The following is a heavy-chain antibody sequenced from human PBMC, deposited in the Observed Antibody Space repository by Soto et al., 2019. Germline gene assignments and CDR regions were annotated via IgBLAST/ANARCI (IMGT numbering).Heavy chain of an antibody. V-gene: IGHV3-23*01. D-gene: IGHD2-15*01. CDR1: GFPFSNHA. Sequence: PGGFLRLSCAASGFPFSNHAMSWVRQAPGKGLEWVCGISDGGDLIYYADSVKGRFSMSRDNSENMLYLQMTNLRAEDTAIYFCAKRQGTGLAAKNFDFWGQGTLVTVSS. CDR3: AKRQGTGLAAKNFDF. J-gene: IGHJ4*02. CDR2: ISDGGDLI.